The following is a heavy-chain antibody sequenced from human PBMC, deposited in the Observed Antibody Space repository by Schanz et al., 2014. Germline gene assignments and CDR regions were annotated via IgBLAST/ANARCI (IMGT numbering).Heavy chain of an antibody. CDR2: VSRSTPDI. CDR1: GSTVRSES. J-gene: IGHJ4*02. Sequence: EVQLVEAGGGVVQPGGALRLACTAYGSTVRSESRNWVRQAPGKGLEWVSYVSRSTPDIYYADSVKGRFTMSRDNAKNSVFLQMNSLRAEDTAVYYCVRDSFFAFDYWVQGTLVTVSS. V-gene: IGHV3-48*01. CDR3: VRDSFFAFDY. D-gene: IGHD3-3*01.